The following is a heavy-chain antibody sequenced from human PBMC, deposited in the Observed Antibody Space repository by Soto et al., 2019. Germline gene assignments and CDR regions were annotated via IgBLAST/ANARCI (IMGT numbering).Heavy chain of an antibody. D-gene: IGHD3-10*01. J-gene: IGHJ6*02. CDR2: IMYSGYS. CDR1: GDSLTNYY. Sequence: QVQLQESGPGLVKPSETLSLTCTVSGDSLTNYYCSGFRQPPGKGLEWIGYIMYSGYSAYNLSLKRRVTMSKDTSKTQFSLMLESVTATDTAVYYCARHGFGPLHGLVDVWGQGTTVIVSS. CDR3: ARHGFGPLHGLVDV. V-gene: IGHV4-59*08.